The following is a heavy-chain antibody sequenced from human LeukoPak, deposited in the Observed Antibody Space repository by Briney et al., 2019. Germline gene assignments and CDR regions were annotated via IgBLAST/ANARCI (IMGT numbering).Heavy chain of an antibody. D-gene: IGHD2-21*02. V-gene: IGHV3-33*06. CDR1: GFTFSSYG. Sequence: GGSLRLSCAASGFTFSSYGMRWVRQAPGKGLEWVAVIWYDGSNKYYADSVKGRFTISRDNSKNTLYLQMNSLRAEDTAVYYCAKQGPARIPIVVVTAMAHWGQGTLVTVSS. CDR2: IWYDGSNK. J-gene: IGHJ4*02. CDR3: AKQGPARIPIVVVTAMAH.